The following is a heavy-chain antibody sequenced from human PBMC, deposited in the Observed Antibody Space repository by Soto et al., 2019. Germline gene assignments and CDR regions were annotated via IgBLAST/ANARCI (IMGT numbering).Heavy chain of an antibody. D-gene: IGHD2-2*03. CDR3: ARHIGYCSSTSCNHHYYYGMDV. Sequence: PSETLSLTCTFSGGSISSSSYYWGWIRQPPGKGLEWIGSIYYSGSTYYNPSLKSRVTISVDTSKNQFSLKLSSVTAADTAVYYCARHIGYCSSTSCNHHYYYGMDVWGQGTTVTVSS. J-gene: IGHJ6*02. CDR1: GGSISSSSYY. V-gene: IGHV4-39*01. CDR2: IYYSGST.